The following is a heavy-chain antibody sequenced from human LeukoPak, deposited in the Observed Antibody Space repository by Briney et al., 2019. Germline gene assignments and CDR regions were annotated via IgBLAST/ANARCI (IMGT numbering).Heavy chain of an antibody. V-gene: IGHV1-18*01. D-gene: IGHD3-16*02. CDR2: ISAYNGNT. CDR1: GYTFTSYG. CDR3: ARAGGYVWGSYRPFDY. Sequence: ASVKVSXKASGYTFTSYGISWVRQAPGQGLEWMGWISAYNGNTNYAQKLQGRVTMTADTSTSTAYMELGSLRSDDTAVYFCARAGGYVWGSYRPFDYWGQGTLVTVSS. J-gene: IGHJ4*02.